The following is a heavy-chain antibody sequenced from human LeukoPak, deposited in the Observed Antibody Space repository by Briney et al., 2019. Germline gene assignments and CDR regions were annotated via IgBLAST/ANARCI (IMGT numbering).Heavy chain of an antibody. CDR3: ARVLGSGTYGMDV. D-gene: IGHD3-10*01. J-gene: IGHJ6*02. CDR1: GFTFSSYD. V-gene: IGHV3-13*01. CDR2: IGTDGDT. Sequence: TGGSLRLSCAASGFTFSSYDTHWVRQATGKGLEWVSGIGTDGDTYYPGSVKGRFTISRENAKNSLYLQMNSLRAGDTAVHYCARVLGSGTYGMDVWGQGITVTVSS.